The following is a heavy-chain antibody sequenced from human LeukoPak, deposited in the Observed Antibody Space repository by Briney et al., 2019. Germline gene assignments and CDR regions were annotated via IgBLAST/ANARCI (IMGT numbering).Heavy chain of an antibody. CDR3: AREWYGELI. CDR2: IRHDSSDI. V-gene: IGHV3-48*01. Sequence: PGGSLRLSCAASGFTFSSYSMIWVRQAPGKGLEWISFIRHDSSDIYYAESVKGRFTISRDNAKNSLYLQMNSLRAEDTAVYYCAREWYGELIWGQGTLVTVSS. J-gene: IGHJ4*02. D-gene: IGHD3-10*01. CDR1: GFTFSSYS.